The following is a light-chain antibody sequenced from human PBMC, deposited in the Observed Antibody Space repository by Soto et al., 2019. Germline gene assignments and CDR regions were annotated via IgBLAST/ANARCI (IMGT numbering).Light chain of an antibody. Sequence: EVVMRQSPATLSVSPGEGATLSCRASQGIGDTLAWYQHKPGQTPRLLIYGASSRATGVPDRFSGSGSGTDFTLTISRLEPEDFAVYYCQQYCSSSITFGGGTKVDIK. J-gene: IGKJ4*01. CDR1: QGIGDT. CDR3: QQYCSSSIT. V-gene: IGKV3-20*01. CDR2: GAS.